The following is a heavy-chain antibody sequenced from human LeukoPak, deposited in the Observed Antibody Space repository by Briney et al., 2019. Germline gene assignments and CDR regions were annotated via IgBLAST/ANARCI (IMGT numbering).Heavy chain of an antibody. V-gene: IGHV3-33*06. J-gene: IGHJ4*02. Sequence: GGSLRLSCTGSGFPFSSYGMHWVRQAPGKGLEWVSVIWDDRSNKYYADSVKGRFTISRDNSKNTLYLQMNSLRAEDTAVYYCAKEGRHGDYAPFDYWGQGTLVTVSS. CDR2: IWDDRSNK. CDR1: GFPFSSYG. D-gene: IGHD4-17*01. CDR3: AKEGRHGDYAPFDY.